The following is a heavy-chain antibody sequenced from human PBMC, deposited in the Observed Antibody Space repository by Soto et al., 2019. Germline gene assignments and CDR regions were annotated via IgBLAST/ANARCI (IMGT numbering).Heavy chain of an antibody. CDR2: INAGYGNT. V-gene: IGHV1-3*01. D-gene: IGHD3-22*01. J-gene: IGHJ5*02. CDR1: GFTFTSYA. CDR3: AYYYDPNWFDP. Sequence: GASVKVSCKASGFTFTSYAMHWVRQAPGQRLEWMGWINAGYGNTKYSQRFQGRVTITRDTSASTAYMELSSLRSEDTAVYYCAYYYDPNWFDPWGQGTLVTVSS.